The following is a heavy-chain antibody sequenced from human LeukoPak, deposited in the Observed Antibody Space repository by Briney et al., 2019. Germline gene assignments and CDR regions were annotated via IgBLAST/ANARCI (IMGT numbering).Heavy chain of an antibody. V-gene: IGHV3-11*06. CDR3: ARTPLAVAGTQTPYYFDY. Sequence: RGSLRLSCAASGFTFSVYYMSWIRQAPGKGLEWVSYISSSSSYTNYADSVKGRFTISRDNAKNSLYLQMNSLRTEDTAVYYCARTPLAVAGTQTPYYFDYWGQGTLVTVSS. CDR1: GFTFSVYY. CDR2: ISSSSSYT. D-gene: IGHD6-19*01. J-gene: IGHJ4*02.